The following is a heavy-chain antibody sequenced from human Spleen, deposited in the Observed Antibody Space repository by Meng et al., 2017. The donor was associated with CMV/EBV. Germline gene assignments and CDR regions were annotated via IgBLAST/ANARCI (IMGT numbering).Heavy chain of an antibody. CDR1: GFTFSRYR. V-gene: IGHV3-21*01. CDR3: ARETSIAAAGLYYYGMDV. D-gene: IGHD6-13*01. Sequence: GGSLRLSCAVSGFTFSRYRMNWVRQAPGKGLEWVSSISSTSRNIYYADSVKGRFTISRDNAKNSLYLQMNSLRAEDTAVYYCARETSIAAAGLYYYGMDVWGQGTTVTVSS. J-gene: IGHJ6*02. CDR2: ISSTSRNI.